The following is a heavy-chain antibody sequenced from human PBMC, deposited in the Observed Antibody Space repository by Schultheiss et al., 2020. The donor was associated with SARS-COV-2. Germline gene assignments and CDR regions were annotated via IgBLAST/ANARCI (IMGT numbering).Heavy chain of an antibody. J-gene: IGHJ4*02. CDR3: ARDTGGYYDSSGYLY. CDR2: IYHSGST. V-gene: IGHV4-38-2*02. D-gene: IGHD3-22*01. CDR1: GYSISSGYY. Sequence: GSLRLSCAVSGYSISSGYYWGWIRQPPGKGLEWIGSIYHSGSTYYNPSLKSRVTISVDTSKNQFSLKLSSVTAADTAVYYCARDTGGYYDSSGYLYWGQGTLVTVSS.